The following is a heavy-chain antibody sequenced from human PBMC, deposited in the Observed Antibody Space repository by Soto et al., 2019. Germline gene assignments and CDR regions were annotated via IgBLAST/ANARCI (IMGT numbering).Heavy chain of an antibody. V-gene: IGHV1-69*13. Sequence: SVKVSCKASGGTFSSYAISWVRQAPGQGLEWMGGIIPIFGTANYAQKFQGRVTITADESTSTAYMELSSLRSEDTAVYYCASPPGPYSGIKHLFYYYYAIDFWGQGTMVTVSS. CDR2: IIPIFGTA. D-gene: IGHD1-26*01. J-gene: IGHJ6*02. CDR1: GGTFSSYA. CDR3: ASPPGPYSGIKHLFYYYYAIDF.